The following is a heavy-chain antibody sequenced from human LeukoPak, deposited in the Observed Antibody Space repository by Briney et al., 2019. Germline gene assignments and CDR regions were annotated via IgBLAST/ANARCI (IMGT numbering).Heavy chain of an antibody. D-gene: IGHD6-19*01. CDR3: ARETSSGWYGDAFDI. J-gene: IGHJ3*02. Sequence: SETLSLTCTVSGGSISSSSYYWGWIRQPPGKGLEWIGSIYYSGSTYYNPSLKSRVTISVDTSKNQFSLKLSSVTAADTAVYYCARETSSGWYGDAFDIWGQGTMVTVSS. CDR2: IYYSGST. CDR1: GGSISSSSYY. V-gene: IGHV4-39*07.